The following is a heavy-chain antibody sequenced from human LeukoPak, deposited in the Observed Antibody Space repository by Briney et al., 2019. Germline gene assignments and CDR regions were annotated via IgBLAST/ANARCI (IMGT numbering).Heavy chain of an antibody. V-gene: IGHV3-21*01. CDR2: ISSSSSYI. J-gene: IGHJ3*02. CDR1: GFTFSSYS. CDR3: ARVIEVVTIRASVAFDI. D-gene: IGHD5-24*01. Sequence: PGGSLRLSCAASGFTFSSYSMNWVRQAPGKGLEWVSSISSSSSYIYYADSVKGRFTISRDNAKNSLYLQMNSLRAEDTAVYYCARVIEVVTIRASVAFDIWGQGTMVTVSS.